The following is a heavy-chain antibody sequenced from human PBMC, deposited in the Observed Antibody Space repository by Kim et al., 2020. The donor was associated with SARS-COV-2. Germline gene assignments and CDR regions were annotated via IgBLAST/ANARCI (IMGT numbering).Heavy chain of an antibody. CDR3: ARDLLDL. Sequence: YYSGSTNYNPSLKSRVTISVDTSKNQFSLKLSSVTAADTAVYYCARDLLDLWGRGTLVTVSS. J-gene: IGHJ2*01. V-gene: IGHV4-59*01. CDR2: YYSGST.